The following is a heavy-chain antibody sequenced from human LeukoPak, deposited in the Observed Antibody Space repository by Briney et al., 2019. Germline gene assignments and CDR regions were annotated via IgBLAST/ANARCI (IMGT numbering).Heavy chain of an antibody. V-gene: IGHV1-3*01. Sequence: GASVKVSCKASGYTFTSYGINWVRQAPGQGLEWMGWINPGNGNTKYSQEFQGRVTITRDTSASTAYMELSSLRSEDAAVYYCARGNFYFDSSGYYPVPDYWGQGTLVTVSS. J-gene: IGHJ4*02. CDR2: INPGNGNT. CDR3: ARGNFYFDSSGYYPVPDY. CDR1: GYTFTSYG. D-gene: IGHD3-22*01.